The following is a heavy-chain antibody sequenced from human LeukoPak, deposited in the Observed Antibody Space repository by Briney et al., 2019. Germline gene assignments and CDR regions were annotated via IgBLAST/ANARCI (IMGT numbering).Heavy chain of an antibody. J-gene: IGHJ3*02. CDR1: GFTFSSYT. Sequence: GGSLRLSCAASGFTFSSYTMNWVRQPPGKGLEWVSYISSSTSTIYYADSVKGRFTISRDNAKNSLYLQMNSLRDEDTAVYYCARSQGTYAAFDNWGQGTMVTVSS. CDR2: ISSSTSTI. V-gene: IGHV3-48*02. D-gene: IGHD4-17*01. CDR3: ARSQGTYAAFDN.